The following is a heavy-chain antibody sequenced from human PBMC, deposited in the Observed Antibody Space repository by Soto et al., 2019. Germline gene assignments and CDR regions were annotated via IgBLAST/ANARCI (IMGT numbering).Heavy chain of an antibody. CDR1: GYTFTSYD. D-gene: IGHD3-16*02. CDR2: MNPNSGNT. Sequence: ASVKVSCKASGYTFTSYDINWVRQATGQGLEWMGWMNPNSGNTGYAQKFQGRVTMTRNTSISTAYMELSSLRSEDTAVYYCARGAVDNYIWGSYRQNWFDPWGQGTLVTVSS. J-gene: IGHJ5*02. V-gene: IGHV1-8*01. CDR3: ARGAVDNYIWGSYRQNWFDP.